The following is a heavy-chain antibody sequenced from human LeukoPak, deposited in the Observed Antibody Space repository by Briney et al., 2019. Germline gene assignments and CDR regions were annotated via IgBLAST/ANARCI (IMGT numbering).Heavy chain of an antibody. CDR2: IYHSGGT. V-gene: IGHV4-4*02. CDR1: GDSINSFDW. D-gene: IGHD2/OR15-2a*01. CDR3: VGNGYYALDS. Sequence: SETLSLTCAVSGDSINSFDWWSWVRQSPARGLEWIGEIYHSGGTNYNPSLKSRVTISIDKSKNRLSLKLTSVTAADTAVYFCVGNGYYALDSWGQGTLVTVAS. J-gene: IGHJ4*02.